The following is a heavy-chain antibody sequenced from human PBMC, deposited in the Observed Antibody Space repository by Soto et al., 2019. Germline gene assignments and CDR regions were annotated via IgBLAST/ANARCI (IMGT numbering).Heavy chain of an antibody. J-gene: IGHJ5*02. CDR2: IYHSGST. Sequence: SETLSLTCAVSGGSISSSNWWSWVRQPPGKGLERIGEIYHSGSTNYNPSLKSRVTISVDKSKNQFSLKLSSVTAADTAVYYCSRDGRPGVATPRWSVPWGEGSLV. D-gene: IGHD5-12*01. CDR3: SRDGRPGVATPRWSVP. CDR1: GGSISSSNW. V-gene: IGHV4-4*02.